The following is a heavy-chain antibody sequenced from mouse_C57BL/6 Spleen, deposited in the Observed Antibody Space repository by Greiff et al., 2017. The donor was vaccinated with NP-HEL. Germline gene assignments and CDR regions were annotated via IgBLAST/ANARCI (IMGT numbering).Heavy chain of an antibody. CDR1: GYAFSSSW. CDR2: IYPGDGDT. J-gene: IGHJ4*01. Sequence: VQLQQSGPELVKPGASVKISCKASGYAFSSSWMNWVKQRPVKGLEWIGRIYPGDGDTNYNGKFKGKATLTADKSSSTAYMQLSSLTSEDSAVYFCARGLRSSSMDYWGQGTSVTVSS. CDR3: ARGLRSSSMDY. D-gene: IGHD3-2*02. V-gene: IGHV1-82*01.